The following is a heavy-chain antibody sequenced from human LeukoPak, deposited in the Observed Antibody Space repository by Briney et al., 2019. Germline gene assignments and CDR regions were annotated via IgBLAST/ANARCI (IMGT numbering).Heavy chain of an antibody. D-gene: IGHD1-1*01. Sequence: ASVKVSCKASGGTFSSYTISWVRQAPGQGLEWMGGIIPIFGTANYAQKFQGRVTITTDESTSTAYMELSSLRSEDTAVYYCAEGALRGYNWNDGAFDIWGQGTMVTVSS. CDR1: GGTFSSYT. CDR2: IIPIFGTA. CDR3: AEGALRGYNWNDGAFDI. V-gene: IGHV1-69*05. J-gene: IGHJ3*02.